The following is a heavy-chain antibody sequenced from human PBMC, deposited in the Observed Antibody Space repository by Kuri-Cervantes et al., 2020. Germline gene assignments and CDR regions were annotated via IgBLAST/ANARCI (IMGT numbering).Heavy chain of an antibody. J-gene: IGHJ4*02. D-gene: IGHD2-15*01. CDR3: ARSGYCSGGSCSFDD. CDR1: GGSFSGYY. CDR2: INHSGST. Sequence: SETLSLTCAVYGGSFSGYYWRWIRQPPGKGLEWIGEINHSGSTNYNPSLKSRVTISVDTSKNQFSLKLRSVTAADTAMYYCARSGYCSGGSCSFDDWGQGTLVTVSS. V-gene: IGHV4-34*01.